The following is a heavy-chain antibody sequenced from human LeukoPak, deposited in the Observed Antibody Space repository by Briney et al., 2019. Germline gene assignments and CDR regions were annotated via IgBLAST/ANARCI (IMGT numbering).Heavy chain of an antibody. CDR1: GGSVSSGTYY. Sequence: PSETLSLTCTVSGGSVSSGTYYWSWIRQPPGKGLEWIGYIYYSGSTNYNPSLKSRVTISVDTSNNQFSLKLSSVTAADTAVYYCAKDRPHGSSDWYPFDLWGRGTLVTVSS. CDR2: IYYSGST. D-gene: IGHD2-21*02. J-gene: IGHJ2*01. V-gene: IGHV4-61*01. CDR3: AKDRPHGSSDWYPFDL.